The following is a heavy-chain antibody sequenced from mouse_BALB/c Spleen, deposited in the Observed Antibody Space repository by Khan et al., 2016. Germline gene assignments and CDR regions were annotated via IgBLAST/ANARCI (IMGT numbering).Heavy chain of an antibody. CDR1: GFTFSNYW. J-gene: IGHJ1*01. Sequence: QLEESGGGLVQPGGSMKLSCVASGFTFSNYWMNWVRQSPEKGLEWVAEIRLKSNNYATHYEASVKGRFTISRDASNSSVDLQINNLRAEDTGIYYCTRDGYFDGWGAGTTVTVSA. CDR3: TRDGYFDG. V-gene: IGHV6-6*02. CDR2: IRLKSNNYAT.